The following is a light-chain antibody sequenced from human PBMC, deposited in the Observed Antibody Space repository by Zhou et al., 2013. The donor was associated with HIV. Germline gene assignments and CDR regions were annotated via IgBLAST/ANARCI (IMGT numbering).Light chain of an antibody. V-gene: IGKV1-39*01. CDR3: QQFNSYPFT. CDR2: GAS. J-gene: IGKJ3*01. Sequence: DIQVTQSPSSLSASIGDRVTISCRTSQNSSIYVNWYQQKPGKAPKLLIYGASNLESGVPPRFSGGGSGTAFTLTISGLQPEDLATYYCQQFNSYPFTFGPGTKVDIK. CDR1: QNSSIY.